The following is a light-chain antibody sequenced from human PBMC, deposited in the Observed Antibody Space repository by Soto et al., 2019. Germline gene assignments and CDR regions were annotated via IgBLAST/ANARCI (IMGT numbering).Light chain of an antibody. CDR3: QQYGSAPLT. Sequence: EIVLTQSPGTLSLSPGERATLSCRVSQSVSSSYLAWYQQKPGQAPRLLIYGASSRATGIPDRFSGSGSGTDFTLTISRLEPEDFAVYYCQQYGSAPLTFGQGTRLEIK. CDR2: GAS. CDR1: QSVSSSY. J-gene: IGKJ5*01. V-gene: IGKV3-20*01.